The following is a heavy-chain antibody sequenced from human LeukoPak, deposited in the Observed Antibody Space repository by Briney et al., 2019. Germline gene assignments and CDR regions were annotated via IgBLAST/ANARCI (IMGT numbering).Heavy chain of an antibody. J-gene: IGHJ4*02. CDR2: IRFDGTNK. V-gene: IGHV3-30*02. CDR1: GFTFSDYG. CDR3: AKGGSYYFDY. D-gene: IGHD1-26*01. Sequence: GGSLRLSCAASGFTFSDYGMRWVRQAPGKGLDWVTFIRFDGTNKFDADSVKGRFTVSRDNSKTTLYLQMTSLRAEDTAVYYCAKGGSYYFDYWGQGTLVTVSS.